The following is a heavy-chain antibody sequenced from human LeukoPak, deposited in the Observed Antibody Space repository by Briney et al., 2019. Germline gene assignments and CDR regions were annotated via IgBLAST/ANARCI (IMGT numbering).Heavy chain of an antibody. V-gene: IGHV4-59*08. D-gene: IGHD2-21*01. CDR1: VGSFNKYY. Sequence: SETLSLTCTVSVGSFNKYYWSWVPHPPGKGLECGGYIYFGGCTIYNPSLKRRVTISVDTTKSHFSLELSSVTALDTGLFYFAGHHSYSMRSGGINLHYWGQGTLDSVST. CDR2: IYFGGCT. J-gene: IGHJ4*02. CDR3: AGHHSYSMRSGGINLHY.